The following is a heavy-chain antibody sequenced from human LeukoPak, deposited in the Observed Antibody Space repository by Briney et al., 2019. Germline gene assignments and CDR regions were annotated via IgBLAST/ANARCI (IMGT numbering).Heavy chain of an antibody. CDR3: ASSGSYKCSWFDP. CDR1: IGPINICY. Sequence: SETLSLTCTVSIGPINICYWSWIRRPAGEGLEWIGRIYTSGSTNFNPSLKSRVTMSVDTSKNQSSLKMSSVTAADTAVYYCASSGSYKCSWFDPWGQGTLVTVSS. D-gene: IGHD3-10*01. V-gene: IGHV4-4*07. CDR2: IYTSGST. J-gene: IGHJ5*02.